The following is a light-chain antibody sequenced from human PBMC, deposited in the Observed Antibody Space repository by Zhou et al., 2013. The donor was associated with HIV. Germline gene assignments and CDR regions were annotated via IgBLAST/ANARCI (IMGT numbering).Light chain of an antibody. V-gene: IGKV3-20*01. CDR3: QQYGSSPPYI. J-gene: IGKJ2*01. CDR2: GAS. Sequence: EIVLTQSPGTLSLSPGERATLSCRASQSVSSSYLAWYQQKPGQAPRLLIYGASSRATGIPDRFSGSGSGTDFTLTISRLEPEDFAVYYCQQYGSSPPYIFGLGDQAGDQT. CDR1: QSVSSSY.